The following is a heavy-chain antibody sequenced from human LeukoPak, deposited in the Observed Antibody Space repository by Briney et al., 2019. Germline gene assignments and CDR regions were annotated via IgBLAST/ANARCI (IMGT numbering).Heavy chain of an antibody. CDR2: IIPIFGPP. J-gene: IGHJ4*02. V-gene: IGHV1-69*06. CDR3: ARRVIASRSDYFDS. D-gene: IGHD6-6*01. CDR1: GYTFTSYD. Sequence: SVKVSCKASGYTFTSYDINWLRQVPGQGLEWMGGIIPIFGPPDYAQNFQDRLTISADKSTSTAYMELSSLRFEDTAIYYCARRVIASRSDYFDSWGQGTLVTVSS.